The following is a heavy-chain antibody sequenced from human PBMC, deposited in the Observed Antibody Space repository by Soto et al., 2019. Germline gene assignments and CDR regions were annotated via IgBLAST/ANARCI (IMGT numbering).Heavy chain of an antibody. Sequence: SETLSLTCTVSGGSISSWYWSWIRQPPGKGLEWIGYIYYSGSTNYNPSLKSRVTISVDTSKNQFSLKLSSVTAADTAVCYCARRYGSSFDYWGQGTLVTVSS. CDR1: GGSISSWY. J-gene: IGHJ4*02. CDR3: ARRYGSSFDY. V-gene: IGHV4-59*08. D-gene: IGHD5-12*01. CDR2: IYYSGST.